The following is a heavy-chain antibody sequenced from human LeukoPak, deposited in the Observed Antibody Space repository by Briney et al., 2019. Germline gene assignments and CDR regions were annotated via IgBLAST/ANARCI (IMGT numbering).Heavy chain of an antibody. V-gene: IGHV1-8*01. D-gene: IGHD3-10*01. CDR1: GYTSTNYD. J-gene: IGHJ4*02. CDR3: ARGGLWVGTL. CDR2: MNPNSGKT. Sequence: GASVKVSCKASGYTSTNYDISWVRQATGQGLEWMGYMNPNSGKTEYAQNFQGRVSMTWDTAITTAYMDLSGLTRDDTAIYYCARGGLWVGTLWGQGTLVTVSS.